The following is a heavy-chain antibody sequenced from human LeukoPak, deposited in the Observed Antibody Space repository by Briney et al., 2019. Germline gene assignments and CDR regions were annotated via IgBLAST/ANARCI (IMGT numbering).Heavy chain of an antibody. V-gene: IGHV3-23*01. CDR3: AKDLYDYGSGSYFAY. D-gene: IGHD3-10*01. CDR2: SSGSCGST. CDR1: GFTFSSCG. Sequence: PGGSLRLSCAASGFTFSSCGMSWVRQAPGKGLEWGSASSGSCGSTYYDASVTGRFTTSRDNSKTTLYLQMNSLRAEDTAVYYCAKDLYDYGSGSYFAYWGQGTLVTVSS. J-gene: IGHJ4*02.